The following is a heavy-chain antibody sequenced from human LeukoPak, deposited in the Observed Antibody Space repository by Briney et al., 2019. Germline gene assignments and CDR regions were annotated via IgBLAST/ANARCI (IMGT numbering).Heavy chain of an antibody. CDR2: ISSSSTI. Sequence: PGGSLRLSCAASGFTFSSYSMNWVRQAPGKGLEWVSYISSSSTIYYADSVKGRFTISRDNAKNSLYLQMNSLRAEDTAVYYCARDPLGDSTYYFDYWGQGTLVTVSS. CDR1: GFTFSSYS. D-gene: IGHD2-21*01. CDR3: ARDPLGDSTYYFDY. J-gene: IGHJ4*02. V-gene: IGHV3-48*01.